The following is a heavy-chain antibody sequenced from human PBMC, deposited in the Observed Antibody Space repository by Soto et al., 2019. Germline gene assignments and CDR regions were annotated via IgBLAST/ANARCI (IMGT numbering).Heavy chain of an antibody. CDR3: ARGSPLDFSSNT. CDR1: GFIFSSYW. Sequence: EVQLVESGGGLVQTGGSLRLSCAASGFIFSSYWLSWVRQAPGKGLEWVANINQDGSDKYYVDSVKGRFTISRDNAKDALYLQMDNRRGEESAVYYCARGSPLDFSSNTWGQGTLVTVSS. CDR2: INQDGSDK. V-gene: IGHV3-7*01. D-gene: IGHD3-3*01. J-gene: IGHJ5*02.